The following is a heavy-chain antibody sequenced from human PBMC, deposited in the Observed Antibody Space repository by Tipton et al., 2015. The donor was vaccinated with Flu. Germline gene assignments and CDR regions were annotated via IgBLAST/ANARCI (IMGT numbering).Heavy chain of an antibody. CDR1: GFTFSTYD. CDR2: IGSAVDT. J-gene: IGHJ6*02. D-gene: IGHD6-13*01. CDR3: ARGPLPDSNWYNGMDV. Sequence: SLRLSCTASGFTFSTYDIHWVRQVTGKGLEWVSAIGSAVDTYYSDSVKGRFTISRDNVKNSPYLQMNSLRGGDTAVYYCARGPLPDSNWYNGMDVWGQGTTVTVSS. V-gene: IGHV3-13*01.